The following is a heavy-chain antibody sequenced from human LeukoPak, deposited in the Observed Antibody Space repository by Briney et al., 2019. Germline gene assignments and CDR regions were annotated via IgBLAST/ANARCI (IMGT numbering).Heavy chain of an antibody. CDR1: GFTFSSYS. J-gene: IGHJ5*02. D-gene: IGHD2-2*01. V-gene: IGHV3-21*01. Sequence: PGGSPRLSCAASGFTFSSYSMNWVRQAPGKGLEWVSSISSSGSFIYYADSVKGRLTTSRDNAKNSLYLRMNSLRADDTAVYYCARVVTAAWDWFDPWGQGTLVTVSS. CDR3: ARVVTAAWDWFDP. CDR2: ISSSGSFI.